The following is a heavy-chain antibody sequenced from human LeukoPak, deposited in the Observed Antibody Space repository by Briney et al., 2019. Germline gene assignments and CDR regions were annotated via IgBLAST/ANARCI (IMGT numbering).Heavy chain of an antibody. CDR1: GYTFTSYD. CDR3: ARVYYAWGSYRFNWFDP. V-gene: IGHV1-8*01. Sequence: ASVKVSCKASGYTFTSYDINWVRQATGQGLEWMGWMNPNSGNTGYAQKFQGRVTMTRNTSISTAYMELSSLRSEDTAVYYCARVYYAWGSYRFNWFDPWGQGTLVTVSS. D-gene: IGHD3-16*02. CDR2: MNPNSGNT. J-gene: IGHJ5*02.